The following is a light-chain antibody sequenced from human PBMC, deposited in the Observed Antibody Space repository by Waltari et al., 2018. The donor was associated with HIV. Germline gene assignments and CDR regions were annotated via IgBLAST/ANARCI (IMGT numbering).Light chain of an antibody. CDR2: EVS. Sequence: QSALTQPASVSGSPGQSITISCTGTSSDVGVYNYVPWYQQHPGKPPKLMIYEVSNRPSGVSNRFSGSKSGNTASLTISGLQAEDEADYYCSSYTTRNTRVFGGGTTLTVL. CDR3: SSYTTRNTRV. V-gene: IGLV2-14*01. CDR1: SSDVGVYNY. J-gene: IGLJ3*02.